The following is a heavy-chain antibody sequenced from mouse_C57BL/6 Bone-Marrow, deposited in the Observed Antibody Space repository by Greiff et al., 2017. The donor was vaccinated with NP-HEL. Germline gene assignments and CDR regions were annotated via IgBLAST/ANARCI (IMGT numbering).Heavy chain of an antibody. V-gene: IGHV1-78*01. J-gene: IGHJ4*01. CDR1: GYTFTDHT. Sequence: QVQLQQSDAELVKPGASVKISCKVSGYTFTDHTIHWMKQRPEQGLEWIGYIYPRDGSTKYNEKFKGKATLTADKSSSTAYMQLNSLTSEDSAVYFCAQDYYGSSDYYAMDYWGQGTSVTVSS. D-gene: IGHD1-1*01. CDR3: AQDYYGSSDYYAMDY. CDR2: IYPRDGST.